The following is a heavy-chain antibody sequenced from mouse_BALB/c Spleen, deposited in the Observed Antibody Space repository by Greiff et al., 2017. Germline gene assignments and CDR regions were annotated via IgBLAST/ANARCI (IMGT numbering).Heavy chain of an antibody. V-gene: IGHV5-6*02. CDR1: GFTFSSYG. CDR2: ISSGGSYT. J-gene: IGHJ4*01. Sequence: DVKLVESGGDLVKPGGSLKLSCAASGFTFSSYGMSWVRQTPDKRLEWVATISSGGSYTYYPDSVKGRVTISRDNAKNTLYLQMSSLKSEDTAMYYCARQRYDVTLDYWGQGTTVTVSS. CDR3: ARQRYDVTLDY. D-gene: IGHD2-14*01.